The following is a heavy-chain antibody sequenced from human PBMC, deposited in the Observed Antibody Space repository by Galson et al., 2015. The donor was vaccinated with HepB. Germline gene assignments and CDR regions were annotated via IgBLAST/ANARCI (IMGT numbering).Heavy chain of an antibody. V-gene: IGHV1-24*01. CDR2: FDPEDGET. J-gene: IGHJ4*02. CDR1: GYTLTELS. Sequence: SVKVSCKVSGYTLTELSMHWVRQAPGKGLEWMGGFDPEDGETIYAQKFQGRVAMTEDTSTDTAYMELSSLRSEDTAVYYCATVRWEQLLSHYFDYWGQGTLVTVSS. D-gene: IGHD1-26*01. CDR3: ATVRWEQLLSHYFDY.